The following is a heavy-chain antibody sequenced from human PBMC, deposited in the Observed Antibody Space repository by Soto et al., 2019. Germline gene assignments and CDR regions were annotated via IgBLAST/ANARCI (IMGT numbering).Heavy chain of an antibody. CDR3: ARLVRGAFDI. J-gene: IGHJ3*02. Sequence: QVQLQQWGAGLLKPSETLSLTCAVYGGSFSGYYWSWIRHPPGKGLEWIGEINHSGSTHCNPSLNSRATISVGTPKRQFSLKVGSVTAADTAVYYCARLVRGAFDICGQGKVVTVSS. CDR2: INHSGST. CDR1: GGSFSGYY. D-gene: IGHD1-26*01. V-gene: IGHV4-34*01.